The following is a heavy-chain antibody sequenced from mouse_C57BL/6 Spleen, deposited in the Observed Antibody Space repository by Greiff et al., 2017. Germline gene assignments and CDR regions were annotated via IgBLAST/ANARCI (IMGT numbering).Heavy chain of an antibody. Sequence: EVKLMASGGGLVKPGGSLKLSCAASGFTFSSYALSWVRQTPEKRLEWVATISDGGSYTYYPDNVKGRFTISRDNAKNNLYLQMSHLKSEDTAMYDCARIYGSGWYFDVWGTGTTVTVSS. CDR2: ISDGGSYT. D-gene: IGHD1-1*01. CDR1: GFTFSSYA. J-gene: IGHJ1*03. CDR3: ARIYGSGWYFDV. V-gene: IGHV5-4*03.